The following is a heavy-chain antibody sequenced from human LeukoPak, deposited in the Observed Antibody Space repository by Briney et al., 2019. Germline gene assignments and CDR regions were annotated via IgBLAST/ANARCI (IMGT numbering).Heavy chain of an antibody. CDR1: GVTVSNNF. V-gene: IGHV3-66*01. J-gene: IGHJ4*02. CDR3: ARGPPAVAINTYG. Sequence: PGGSLRLSCAASGVTVSNNFMHWVRQAPGKGLEWVSLIYSAGDTHYADSLNGRFTIPSDNSKNTLYLQMNNLRAEDTAVYYCARGPPAVAINTYGWGQGTLVTVSS. CDR2: IYSAGDT. D-gene: IGHD5-24*01.